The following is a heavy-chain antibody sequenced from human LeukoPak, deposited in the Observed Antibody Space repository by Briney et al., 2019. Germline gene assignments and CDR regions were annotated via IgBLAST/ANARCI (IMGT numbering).Heavy chain of an antibody. CDR2: IYHSGST. J-gene: IGHJ4*02. V-gene: IGHV4-38-2*02. CDR3: ARAAPTVAFDY. D-gene: IGHD4-23*01. Sequence: PSETLSLTCTVSGYSISSGYYWGWIRQPPGKGLEWIGSIYHSGSTYYNPSLKSRVTISVDTSKNQFSLKLSSVTAADTAVYYCARAAPTVAFDYWGQGTLVTVSS. CDR1: GYSISSGYY.